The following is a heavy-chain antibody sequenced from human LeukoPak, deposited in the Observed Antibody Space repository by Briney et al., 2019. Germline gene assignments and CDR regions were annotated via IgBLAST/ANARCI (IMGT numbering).Heavy chain of an antibody. CDR3: AKSDLGHRSRQVGHFDY. CDR1: GFTFSTYG. V-gene: IGHV3-30*18. CDR2: ISYDGSNK. Sequence: GGPLTLSCAASGFTFSTYGMHWVRQAPGKGREWVAVISYDGSNKYYADSVKGRFTISRDNSKNTLYLQMNSLRAEDTAVYYCAKSDLGHRSRQVGHFDYWGQGTLVTVSS. J-gene: IGHJ4*02. D-gene: IGHD2-15*01.